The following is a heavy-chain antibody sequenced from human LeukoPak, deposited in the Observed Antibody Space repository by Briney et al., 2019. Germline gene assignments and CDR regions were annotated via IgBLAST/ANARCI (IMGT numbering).Heavy chain of an antibody. CDR1: GGSISSYY. D-gene: IGHD6-13*01. J-gene: IGHJ6*03. CDR2: IYYSGST. V-gene: IGHV4-59*12. CDR3: ARARRGAAAGTGHYMDV. Sequence: SETLSLTCTVSGGSISSYYWSWIRQPPGKGLEWIGYIYYSGSTNYNPSLKSRVTISVDTSKNQFSLKLSSVTAADTAVYYCARARRGAAAGTGHYMDVWGKGTTVTVSS.